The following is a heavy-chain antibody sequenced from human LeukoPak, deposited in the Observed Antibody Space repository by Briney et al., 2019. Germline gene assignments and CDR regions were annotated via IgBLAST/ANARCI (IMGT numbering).Heavy chain of an antibody. V-gene: IGHV3-23*01. CDR1: GFTFSSIA. CDR3: AKGQELDDGVFDS. D-gene: IGHD1-1*01. Sequence: PGGSLRLSCAASGFTFSSIAMTWVRQAPRKGLDWVSTIRSNGDTAYNADSVKGRFTISRDNSKNTLYLQVNSLRVEDTAIYYCAKGQELDDGVFDSWGQGTLVTVSS. J-gene: IGHJ4*02. CDR2: IRSNGDTA.